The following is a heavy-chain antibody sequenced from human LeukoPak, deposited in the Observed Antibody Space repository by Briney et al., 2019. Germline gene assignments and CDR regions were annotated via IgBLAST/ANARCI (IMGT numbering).Heavy chain of an antibody. J-gene: IGHJ4*02. CDR2: IYHSGST. D-gene: IGHD4-23*01. CDR3: ARAVGTSRNFFDY. Sequence: SETLSLTCTVSGGSISSGFYWGWIRQPPGKTLECIGSIYHSGSTYYNPSLKSRVTISVDTSKNQFSLNLSSVTAADTAMYYCARAVGTSRNFFDYWGQGTLVTVSS. CDR1: GGSISSGFY. V-gene: IGHV4-38-2*02.